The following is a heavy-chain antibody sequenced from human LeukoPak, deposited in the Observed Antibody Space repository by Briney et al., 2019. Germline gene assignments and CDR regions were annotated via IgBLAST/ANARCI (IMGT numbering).Heavy chain of an antibody. Sequence: GASVKVSCKASGYTFTSYGISWVRQAPGQGLEWMGWISAYNGNTNYAQKLQGRVTMTTDTSTSTAYMELRSLRSDDTAVYYCARIGEGDYYDSSHNGDGYWSQGTLVTVSS. J-gene: IGHJ4*02. D-gene: IGHD3-22*01. CDR2: ISAYNGNT. CDR3: ARIGEGDYYDSSHNGDGY. V-gene: IGHV1-18*01. CDR1: GYTFTSYG.